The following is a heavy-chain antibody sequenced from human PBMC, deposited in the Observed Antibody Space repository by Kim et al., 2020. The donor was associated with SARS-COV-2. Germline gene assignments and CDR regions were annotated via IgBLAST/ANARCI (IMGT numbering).Heavy chain of an antibody. CDR2: INGGSSNT. CDR3: ARRRSGSVSYFDL. CDR1: GYTFTSYI. V-gene: IGHV1-3*01. D-gene: IGHD6-25*01. J-gene: IGHJ5*02. Sequence: ASVKVSCKTSGYTFTSYIMHWVRQAPGQRLEWMGWINGGSSNTQYSQNFQGRVTITRDTSANTAYMELSSLRSEDTAVYYCARRRSGSVSYFDLWGQGTLVTVSS.